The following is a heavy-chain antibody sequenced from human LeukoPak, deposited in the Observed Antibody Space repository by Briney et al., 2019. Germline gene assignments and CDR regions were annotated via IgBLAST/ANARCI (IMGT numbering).Heavy chain of an antibody. Sequence: SSETLSLTCAVYGGSFSGYYWSWIRQPPGKGLEWIGEINHSGSTNYNPSLKSRVTISVDTSKNQFSLKLSSVTAADTAVYYCARARHFYGSGSYYNPTRYRNNANWFDPWGQGTLVTVSS. V-gene: IGHV4-34*01. CDR2: INHSGST. CDR1: GGSFSGYY. CDR3: ARARHFYGSGSYYNPTRYRNNANWFDP. D-gene: IGHD3-10*01. J-gene: IGHJ5*02.